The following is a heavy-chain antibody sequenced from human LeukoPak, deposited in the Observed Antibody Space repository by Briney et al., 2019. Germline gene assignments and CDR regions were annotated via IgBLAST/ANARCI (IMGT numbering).Heavy chain of an antibody. Sequence: GESLKISCKGSGYSFTSYWIAWVRQMPGKGLEWVSYISSSSSTIYYADSVKGRFTISRDNAKNSLYLQMNSLREEDTAVYYCARDLGDSNWRYSDYWGQGTLVTVSS. V-gene: IGHV3-48*02. J-gene: IGHJ4*02. CDR3: ARDLGDSNWRYSDY. CDR2: ISSSSSTI. CDR1: GYSFTSYW. D-gene: IGHD3-3*01.